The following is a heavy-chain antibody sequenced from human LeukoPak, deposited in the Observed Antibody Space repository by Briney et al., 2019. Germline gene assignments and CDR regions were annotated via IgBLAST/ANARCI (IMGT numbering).Heavy chain of an antibody. CDR3: ATLNTDGWYFDN. J-gene: IGHJ4*02. V-gene: IGHV4-39*01. CDR1: DGSLINYY. CDR2: IFYSGAT. D-gene: IGHD5-24*01. Sequence: NPSETLSLTCGVYDGSLINYYCHWIRQAPGKGLEWIGSIFYSGATNSNPSLRSRLTISVDTSKNQFSLKLGSVTAADAAVYYCATLNTDGWYFDNWGQGTLVTVSS.